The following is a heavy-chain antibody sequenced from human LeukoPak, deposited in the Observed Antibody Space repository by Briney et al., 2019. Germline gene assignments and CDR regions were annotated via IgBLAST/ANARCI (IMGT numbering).Heavy chain of an antibody. Sequence: SETLSLTCTVSGGSIGSSNYYWGWIRQPPGKGLEWIGSLYYGGSTYYNPSLKSRVTISVDTSKKQFSLKLNSVTAADTAVYYCATRDVITSYYFDYWGQGTLVTVSS. D-gene: IGHD3-22*01. CDR1: GGSIGSSNYY. J-gene: IGHJ4*02. CDR2: LYYGGST. CDR3: ATRDVITSYYFDY. V-gene: IGHV4-39*01.